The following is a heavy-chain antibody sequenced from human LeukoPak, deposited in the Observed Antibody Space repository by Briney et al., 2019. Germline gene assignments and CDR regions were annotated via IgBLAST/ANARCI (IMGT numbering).Heavy chain of an antibody. J-gene: IGHJ4*02. Sequence: PSETLSVTCTVSGGSISSSSYYWGWIRQPPGKGLEWIGSIYYSGSTNYNPSLKSRVTISVDTSKNQFSLKLSSVTAADTAVYYCARNIPDSSSCCTVDYWGQGTLVTVSS. CDR2: IYYSGST. V-gene: IGHV4-39*07. D-gene: IGHD6-13*01. CDR1: GGSISSSSYY. CDR3: ARNIPDSSSCCTVDY.